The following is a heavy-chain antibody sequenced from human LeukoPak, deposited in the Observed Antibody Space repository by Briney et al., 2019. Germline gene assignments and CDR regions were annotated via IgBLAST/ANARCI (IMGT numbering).Heavy chain of an antibody. V-gene: IGHV3-23*01. CDR2: IDDTGGTT. J-gene: IGHJ4*02. CDR3: ARVSGLLHPFDF. D-gene: IGHD1-14*01. CDR1: GFTLPNYG. Sequence: GGSLILCCAASGFTLPNYGMTWVRRPPGKGLEWVSNIDDTGGTTYYAESVKGRITISRDNSKNTLYLQIDSLSAEDTAIYYCARVSGLLHPFDFWGQVTLVTVSS.